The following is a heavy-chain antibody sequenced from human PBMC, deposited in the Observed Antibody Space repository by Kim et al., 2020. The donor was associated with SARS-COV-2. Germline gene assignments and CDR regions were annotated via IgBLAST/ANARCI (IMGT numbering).Heavy chain of an antibody. CDR2: INPNSGGT. D-gene: IGHD6-13*01. Sequence: ASVKVSCKASGYTFTGYYMHWVRQAPGQGLEWMGWINPNSGGTNYAQKFQGWVTMTRDTSISTAYMELSRLRSDDTAVYYCARAPFRHIAAVLTGGIWYFDLWGRGTLVTVSS. V-gene: IGHV1-2*04. CDR3: ARAPFRHIAAVLTGGIWYFDL. CDR1: GYTFTGYY. J-gene: IGHJ2*01.